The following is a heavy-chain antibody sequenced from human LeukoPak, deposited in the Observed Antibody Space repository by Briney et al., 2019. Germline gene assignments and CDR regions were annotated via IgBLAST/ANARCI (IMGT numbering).Heavy chain of an antibody. CDR2: IRYDGSNK. D-gene: IGHD2-15*01. J-gene: IGHJ4*02. Sequence: PGGSLRLSCAASGFTFSSYGMHWVRQAPGKGLEWVAFIRYDGSNKYYADSVKGRFTISRDNSKNTLYLQMNSLRAEDTAVYYCAKPTSGAQLSLDYWGQGTLVTVSS. CDR3: AKPTSGAQLSLDY. CDR1: GFTFSSYG. V-gene: IGHV3-30*02.